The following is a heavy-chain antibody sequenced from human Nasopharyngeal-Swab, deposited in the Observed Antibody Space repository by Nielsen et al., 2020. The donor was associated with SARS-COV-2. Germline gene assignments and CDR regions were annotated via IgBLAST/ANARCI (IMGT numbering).Heavy chain of an antibody. CDR1: GLGFSASP. J-gene: IGHJ3*02. V-gene: IGHV3-15*01. Sequence: GESLKISCAASGLGFSASPIIWVRQASGKGLEWVGRIKSKTDGGTTDYAAPVKGRFTISRDDSKNTLYLQMNSLKTEDTAVYYCTTDSELHPKPGAFDIWGQGTMVTVSS. CDR3: TTDSELHPKPGAFDI. CDR2: IKSKTDGGTT. D-gene: IGHD1-7*01.